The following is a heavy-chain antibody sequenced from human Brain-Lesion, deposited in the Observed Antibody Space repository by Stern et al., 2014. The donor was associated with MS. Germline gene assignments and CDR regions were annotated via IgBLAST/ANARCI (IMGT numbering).Heavy chain of an antibody. CDR1: GGSVSSTSYA. D-gene: IGHD2-15*01. CDR2: IYYSGNT. CDR3: AGEEDIRYCSGGSCTGNWFDP. Sequence: QLVESGPGLVKPSETLSLTCTVAGGSVSSTSYAWAWIRQPPGKGLEWIGAIYYSGNTYYSPSLKSRLTISLDTSKNQFSLRRRSVTAADTAVYYCAGEEDIRYCSGGSCTGNWFDPWGQGTLVTVSS. J-gene: IGHJ5*02. V-gene: IGHV4-39*01.